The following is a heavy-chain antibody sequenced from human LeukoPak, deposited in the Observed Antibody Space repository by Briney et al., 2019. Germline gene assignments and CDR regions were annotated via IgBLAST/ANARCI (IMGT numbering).Heavy chain of an antibody. D-gene: IGHD4-17*01. CDR1: WFTVSSNC. CDR3: AKCYGDYVRYLDY. Sequence: GGSLRLSCAASWFTVSSNCMSWVRQAPGKGLEWVSVLYSGGNTYYADSVKGRFTISRDNSKNTLYLQMNSLRAEDTAMYYCAKCYGDYVRYLDYWGQGTLVTVPS. J-gene: IGHJ4*02. CDR2: LYSGGNT. V-gene: IGHV3-53*01.